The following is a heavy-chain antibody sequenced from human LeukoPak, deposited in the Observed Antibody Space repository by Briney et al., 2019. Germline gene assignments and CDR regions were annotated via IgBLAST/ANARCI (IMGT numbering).Heavy chain of an antibody. J-gene: IGHJ5*01. CDR3: ARNHGGWFDS. D-gene: IGHD4-23*01. Sequence: PSETLSLTCTVSDDSISDYYRGWIRQPPGKGLEWIGYFHNSGTSTYNPSLKSRVTISADTSKNQFSLKLNSLTTADTAAYYCARNHGGWFDSWGQGALVTVSS. CDR2: FHNSGTS. CDR1: DDSISDYY. V-gene: IGHV4-59*01.